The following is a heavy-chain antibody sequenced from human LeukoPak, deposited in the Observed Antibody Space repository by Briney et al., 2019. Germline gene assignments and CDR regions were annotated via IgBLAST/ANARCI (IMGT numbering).Heavy chain of an antibody. CDR3: AKDSDYNSGSFDY. V-gene: IGHV3-23*01. CDR2: ISGSGVST. Sequence: GGSLRLSCAASGFTFSIYAVSWVRQAPGKGLEWVSAISGSGVSTFYADSVKGRFTVSRDNSKNTLYLQMNSLRAEDTAVYYCAKDSDYNSGSFDYWGQGTLVTVSS. J-gene: IGHJ4*02. CDR1: GFTFSIYA. D-gene: IGHD3-10*01.